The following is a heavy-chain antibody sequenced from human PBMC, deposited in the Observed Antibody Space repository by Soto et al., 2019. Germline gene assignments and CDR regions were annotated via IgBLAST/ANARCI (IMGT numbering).Heavy chain of an antibody. CDR2: ISYSGST. V-gene: IGHV4-59*08. J-gene: IGHJ5*02. D-gene: IGHD3-10*01. CDR1: GGSISSYY. CDR3: ASRYGSGSYSPYNWFDP. Sequence: SETLSLTCTVSGGSISSYYWSWIRQPPGKGLEWIGSISYSGSTYYNPSLKSRVTISVDTSKNQFSLKLSSVTAADTAVYYCASRYGSGSYSPYNWFDPWGQGTLVTVSS.